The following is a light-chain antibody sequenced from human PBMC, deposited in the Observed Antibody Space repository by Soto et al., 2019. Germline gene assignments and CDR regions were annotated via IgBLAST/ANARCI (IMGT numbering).Light chain of an antibody. V-gene: IGKV3-11*01. CDR3: QQRGNWPPT. Sequence: EIVLTQSPATLSLSPGERATLSCRASQSVSSFLAGYQHKPGQPPRLLIYEASNRATGIPTRFSGSGSETDFTLTISRLEPEDFAVYYFQQRGNWPPTFGPGTKVPIK. CDR1: QSVSSF. CDR2: EAS. J-gene: IGKJ3*01.